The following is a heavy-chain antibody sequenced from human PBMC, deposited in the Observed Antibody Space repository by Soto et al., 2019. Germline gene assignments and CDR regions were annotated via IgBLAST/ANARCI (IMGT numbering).Heavy chain of an antibody. CDR2: IYYSGST. Sequence: SETLSLTCTVSGGSISRYYWSWIRQPPGKGLEWIGYIYYSGSTNYNPSLKSRVTISVDTSKNQFSLKLSSVTAADTAVYYFARDRGSGSYYSNPFDYWGQGTLVTVSS. J-gene: IGHJ4*02. CDR1: GGSISRYY. D-gene: IGHD3-10*01. CDR3: ARDRGSGSYYSNPFDY. V-gene: IGHV4-59*01.